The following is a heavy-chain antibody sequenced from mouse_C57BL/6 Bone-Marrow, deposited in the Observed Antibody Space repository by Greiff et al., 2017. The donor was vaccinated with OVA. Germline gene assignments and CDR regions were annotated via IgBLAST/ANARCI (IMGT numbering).Heavy chain of an antibody. V-gene: IGHV1-59*01. Sequence: QVQLKQPGAELVRPGTSVKLSCKASGYTFTSYWMHWVKQRPGQGLEWIGVIDPSDSYTNYNQKFKGKATLTVDTSSSTAYMRLSSLTSEDSAVYYCARDWEGFAYWGQGTLVTVSA. J-gene: IGHJ3*01. CDR3: ARDWEGFAY. CDR2: IDPSDSYT. CDR1: GYTFTSYW. D-gene: IGHD4-1*01.